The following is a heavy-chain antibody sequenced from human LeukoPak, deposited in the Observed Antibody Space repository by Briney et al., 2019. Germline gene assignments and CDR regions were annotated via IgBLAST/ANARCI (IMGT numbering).Heavy chain of an antibody. V-gene: IGHV1-69*04. D-gene: IGHD4-11*01. J-gene: IGHJ4*02. Sequence: SVKVSCKASGGTFSSYAISWVRQAPGQGLEWMGRIIPILGIANYAQKFQGRVTITADKSTSTAYMELSSLGSEDTAVYYCARDPWATTDYYFDYWGQGTLVTVSS. CDR1: GGTFSSYA. CDR3: ARDPWATTDYYFDY. CDR2: IIPILGIA.